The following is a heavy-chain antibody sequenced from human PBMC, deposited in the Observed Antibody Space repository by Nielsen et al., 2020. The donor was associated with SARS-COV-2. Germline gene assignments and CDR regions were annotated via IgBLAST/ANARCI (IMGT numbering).Heavy chain of an antibody. J-gene: IGHJ4*02. CDR1: GFTFSSYA. D-gene: IGHD4-17*01. V-gene: IGHV3-23*01. CDR3: AKDMGYGDYPRGFDY. Sequence: GESLKISCAASGFTFSSYAMSWVRQAPGKGLEWVSAISGSGGSTYYADSVKGRFTISRDNAKNSLYLQMNSLRAEDTALYYCAKDMGYGDYPRGFDYWGQGTLVTVSS. CDR2: ISGSGGST.